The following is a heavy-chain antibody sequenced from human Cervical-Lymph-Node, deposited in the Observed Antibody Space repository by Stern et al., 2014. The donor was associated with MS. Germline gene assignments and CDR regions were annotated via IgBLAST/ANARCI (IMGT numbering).Heavy chain of an antibody. J-gene: IGHJ4*02. CDR1: GYSFTSHY. CDR3: ASGTGSKRPTGNY. D-gene: IGHD3/OR15-3a*01. Sequence: VQLEESGAEVKKPGASVKVSCKASGYSFTSHYMHWVRQAPGQGLEWVGIINPSGGSASYAQKLQGRVTMTRDTSTSTVYMELSSLRSEDTAVYYCASGTGSKRPTGNYWGQGTLVTVSS. CDR2: INPSGGSA. V-gene: IGHV1-46*01.